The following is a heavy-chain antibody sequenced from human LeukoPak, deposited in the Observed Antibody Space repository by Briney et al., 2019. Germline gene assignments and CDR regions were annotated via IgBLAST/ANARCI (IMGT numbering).Heavy chain of an antibody. J-gene: IGHJ4*02. CDR1: GGSISSSSYY. CDR3: ARLNKEWELLGGGFFDY. V-gene: IGHV4-39*01. CDR2: IYYSGST. Sequence: PSETLSLTCTVSGGSISSSSYYWGWIRQPPGKGLEWIGSIYYSGSTYYNPSLKSRATISVDTSKNQFSLKLMSVTAADTAVYYCARLNKEWELLGGGFFDYSGQGTLVTVSS. D-gene: IGHD1-26*01.